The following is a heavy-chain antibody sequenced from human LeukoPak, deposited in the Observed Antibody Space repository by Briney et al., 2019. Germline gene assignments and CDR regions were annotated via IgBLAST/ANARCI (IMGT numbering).Heavy chain of an antibody. D-gene: IGHD4-11*01. CDR1: GYTFTIYY. Sequence: ASVTVSFTSSGYTFTIYYMHWVRQAPGQGLEWMGIINPSGGSTSYAQKFQGRVTMTRDTSTSTVYMELGSLRSEDTAVYYCATSNDYSHDELDYWGQGSLVTVSS. CDR2: INPSGGST. J-gene: IGHJ4*02. CDR3: ATSNDYSHDELDY. V-gene: IGHV1-46*01.